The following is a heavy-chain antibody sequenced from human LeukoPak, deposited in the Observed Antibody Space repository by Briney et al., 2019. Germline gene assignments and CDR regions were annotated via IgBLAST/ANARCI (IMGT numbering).Heavy chain of an antibody. J-gene: IGHJ4*02. Sequence: GGSLRLSCAASGFTFSTYAMSWGRQAPGKGLEWVSASSTTGGNTYYADSVKGRVTISRDNSKNTQFLQMNSLRGEDTAVYYCLGYCSGGSCYSGAHWGQGTLVTVYS. CDR1: GFTFSTYA. V-gene: IGHV3-23*01. CDR3: LGYCSGGSCYSGAH. CDR2: SSTTGGNT. D-gene: IGHD2-15*01.